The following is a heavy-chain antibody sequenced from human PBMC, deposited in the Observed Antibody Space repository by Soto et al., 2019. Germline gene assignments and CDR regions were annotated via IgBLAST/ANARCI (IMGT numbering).Heavy chain of an antibody. CDR2: INGGSSCI. D-gene: IGHD2-2*01. CDR3: AKDTPDIVVVPALYYYYYGMDV. V-gene: IGHV3-48*01. J-gene: IGHJ6*02. Sequence: GGSLRLSCAASGFIFSGYSMNWVRQAPGKGLEWISYINGGSSCIYYADSVKGRFTISRDNAKNTLYLQMNSLRAEDTAVYYCAKDTPDIVVVPALYYYYYGMDVWGQGTTVTVSS. CDR1: GFIFSGYS.